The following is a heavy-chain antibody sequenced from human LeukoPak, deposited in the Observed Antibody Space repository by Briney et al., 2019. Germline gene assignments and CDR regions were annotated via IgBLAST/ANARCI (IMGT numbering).Heavy chain of an antibody. CDR1: GFTFSNYG. D-gene: IGHD2-15*01. J-gene: IGHJ3*02. V-gene: IGHV3-30*02. Sequence: GGSLRLSCAASGFTFSNYGMHWVRQAPGKGLEWVAFIRYDGSNKYYADSVKGRFTISRDNSKNTLYLQMNSLRAEDTAVYYCAKEGGQAPAFDIWGQGTMVTVSS. CDR2: IRYDGSNK. CDR3: AKEGGQAPAFDI.